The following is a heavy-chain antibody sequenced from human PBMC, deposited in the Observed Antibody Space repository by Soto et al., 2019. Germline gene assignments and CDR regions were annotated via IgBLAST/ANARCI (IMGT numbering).Heavy chain of an antibody. CDR3: ATQEVGGSXVYTFDP. V-gene: IGHV4-39*01. J-gene: IGHJ5*02. CDR2: IYYSGST. CDR1: GGSITSSSYY. D-gene: IGHD1-26*01. Sequence: SETLSLTCTVSGGSITSSSYYWGWIRQPPGKGLEWIGSIYYSGSTYYNPSLKSRVTISVDTSKNQFSLKLSSVTAADTAVYYCATQEVGGSXVYTFDPWGQGTLVTVSS.